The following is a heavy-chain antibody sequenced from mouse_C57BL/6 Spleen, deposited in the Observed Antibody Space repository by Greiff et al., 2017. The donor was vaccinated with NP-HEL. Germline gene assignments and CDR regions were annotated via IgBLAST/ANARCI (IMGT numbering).Heavy chain of an antibody. CDR2: ISDGGSYT. CDR3: ASDYGWYFDV. J-gene: IGHJ1*03. D-gene: IGHD2-4*01. CDR1: GFTFSSYA. Sequence: DVKLVESGGGLVKPGGSLKLSCAASGFTFSSYAMSWVRQTPEKRLEWVATISDGGSYTYYPDNVKGRFTISRDNAKNNLYLQMSHLKSEDTAMYYCASDYGWYFDVWGTGTTVTVSS. V-gene: IGHV5-4*03.